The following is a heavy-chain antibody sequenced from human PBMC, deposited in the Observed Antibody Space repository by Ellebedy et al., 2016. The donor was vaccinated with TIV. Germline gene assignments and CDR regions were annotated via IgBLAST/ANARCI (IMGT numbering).Heavy chain of an antibody. D-gene: IGHD3-10*01. CDR1: GGSISSSNW. Sequence: MPSETLSLTCAVSGGSISSSNWWSWVRQPPGKGLEWIGEIYHSGSTNYNPSLKSRVTISVDKSKNQFSLKLSSVTAADTAVDYCAIGHYYGSGSLDYWGQGTLVTVSS. CDR2: IYHSGST. J-gene: IGHJ4*02. CDR3: AIGHYYGSGSLDY. V-gene: IGHV4-4*02.